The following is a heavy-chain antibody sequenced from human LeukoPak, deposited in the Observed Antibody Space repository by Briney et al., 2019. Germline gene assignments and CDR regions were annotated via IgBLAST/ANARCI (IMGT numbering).Heavy chain of an antibody. J-gene: IGHJ3*02. CDR2: IYPGDSDT. V-gene: IGHV5-51*01. D-gene: IGHD5-24*01. CDR3: ARPRDGYNSRNDAFDI. CDR1: GYSFTSYW. Sequence: GESLKISCKGSGYSFTSYWIGWVRQMPGKGLEWMGIIYPGDSDTRYGPSFQGQVTISADKSISTAYLQWSSLKASDTAMYYCARPRDGYNSRNDAFDIWGQGTMVTVSS.